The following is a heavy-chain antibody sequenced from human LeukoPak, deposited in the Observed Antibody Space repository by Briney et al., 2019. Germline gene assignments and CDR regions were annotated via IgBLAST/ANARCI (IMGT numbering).Heavy chain of an antibody. CDR2: INPTSGGT. V-gene: IGHV1-2*02. Sequence: ASVPVPYKASGYTFTANYIHWVRQAPGQGLEWMGLINPTSGGTNYAQKFQGRVTMTRDTSISTAYMELSALRSDDTAVYYCAKDISGTYDYWGQGELGTVSS. J-gene: IGHJ4*02. CDR3: AKDISGTYDY. CDR1: GYTFTANY. D-gene: IGHD3-10*01.